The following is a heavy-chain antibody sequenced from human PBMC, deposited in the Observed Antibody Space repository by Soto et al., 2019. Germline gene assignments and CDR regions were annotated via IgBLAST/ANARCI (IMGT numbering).Heavy chain of an antibody. CDR3: ARSVVYYDSSAEDYFDY. J-gene: IGHJ4*02. CDR1: GGSISSGGYY. D-gene: IGHD3-22*01. Sequence: SETLSLTCTVSGGSISSGGYYWSWIRQHPGKGLEWIGYIYYSGSTYYNPSLKSRVTISVDTSKNQFSLKLSSVTAADTAVYYCARSVVYYDSSAEDYFDYWGQGTLVTVSS. CDR2: IYYSGST. V-gene: IGHV4-31*03.